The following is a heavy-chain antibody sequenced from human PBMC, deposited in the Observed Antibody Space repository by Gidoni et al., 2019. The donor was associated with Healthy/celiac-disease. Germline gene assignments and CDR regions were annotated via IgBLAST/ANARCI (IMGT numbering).Heavy chain of an antibody. Sequence: QLQLQESVPGLVKPSETLSLTCTVSGGSISSSSYYWGWIRQPPGKGLEWIGSIYYSGSTYYNPSLKSRVTISVDTSKNQVSLKLSSVTAADTAVYYCARHALKAAYDFWSGYYTNSEYFDYWGQGTLVTVSS. CDR1: GGSISSSSYY. V-gene: IGHV4-39*01. CDR2: IYYSGST. J-gene: IGHJ4*02. D-gene: IGHD3-3*01. CDR3: ARHALKAAYDFWSGYYTNSEYFDY.